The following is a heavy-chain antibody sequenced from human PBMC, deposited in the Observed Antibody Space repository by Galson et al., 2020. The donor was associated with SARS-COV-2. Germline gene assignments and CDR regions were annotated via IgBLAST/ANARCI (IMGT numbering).Heavy chain of an antibody. D-gene: IGHD4-17*01. CDR1: GFTFKDAW. CDR3: NGHPTTADY. Sequence: GESLKIPCVGPGFTFKDAWMSLVRHAPGKGPEWVGRIKSEVHGGTVDYGAPVRGRFSMSRDDSKNTVYLQMNSLKTEDTAVYYCNGHPTTADYWGQGTLVTVSS. CDR2: IKSEVHGGTV. V-gene: IGHV3-15*01. J-gene: IGHJ4*02.